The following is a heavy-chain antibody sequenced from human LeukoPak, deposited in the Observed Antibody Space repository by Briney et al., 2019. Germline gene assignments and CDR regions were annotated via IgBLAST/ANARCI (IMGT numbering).Heavy chain of an antibody. CDR1: GFTFSSFS. V-gene: IGHV3-23*01. D-gene: IGHD2-2*01. Sequence: GGSLRLSCAASGFTFSSFSMSWGRQAPGRGLEWVSTINPTGVRTYYADSVRGRFTISRDNSKNTVFLQINSLRVEDTAIYYCARDQPHAASWFDPWGQGTLVTVSS. J-gene: IGHJ5*02. CDR3: ARDQPHAASWFDP. CDR2: INPTGVRT.